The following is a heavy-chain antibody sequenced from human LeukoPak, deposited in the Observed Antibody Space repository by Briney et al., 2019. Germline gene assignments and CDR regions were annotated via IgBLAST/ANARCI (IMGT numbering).Heavy chain of an antibody. V-gene: IGHV3-30*19. CDR3: ARDRINSYDSSGYYHGYYFDY. D-gene: IGHD3-22*01. CDR2: ISYDGSNK. Sequence: GGSLRLSCAASGFTFSNSGMHWVRQAPGKGLEWVAVISYDGSNKYYADSVKGRFTISRDNSKNTLYLQMNSLRAEDTAVYYCARDRINSYDSSGYYHGYYFDYWGQGTLVTVSS. CDR1: GFTFSNSG. J-gene: IGHJ4*02.